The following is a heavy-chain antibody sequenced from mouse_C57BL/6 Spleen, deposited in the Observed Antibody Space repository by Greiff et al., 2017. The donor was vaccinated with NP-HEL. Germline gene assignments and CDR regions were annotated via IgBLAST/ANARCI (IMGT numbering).Heavy chain of an antibody. V-gene: IGHV5-4*01. CDR1: GFTFSSYA. Sequence: EVQLVESGGGLVKPGGSLKLSCAASGFTFSSYAMSWVRQTPEKRLEWVATISDGGSYTYYPDNVKGRFTISRDNAQNNLYLQMSHLKSEDTAMYYCAREGNWGDYWGQGTSVTVSS. CDR2: ISDGGSYT. CDR3: AREGNWGDY. J-gene: IGHJ4*01.